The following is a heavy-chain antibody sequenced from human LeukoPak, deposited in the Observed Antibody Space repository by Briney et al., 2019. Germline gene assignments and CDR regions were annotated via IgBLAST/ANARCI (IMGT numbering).Heavy chain of an antibody. CDR2: IYTSGST. Sequence: SETLSLTCTVSGGSISSYYWSWLRQPAGKGLEWLGRIYTSGSTNYNPSLKSRVTMSVDTSKNQFSLKLSSVTAADTAVYYCAAQEATEDDNAFDIWGLGTKVTVSS. D-gene: IGHD3-22*01. CDR1: GGSISSYY. J-gene: IGHJ3*02. CDR3: AAQEATEDDNAFDI. V-gene: IGHV4-4*07.